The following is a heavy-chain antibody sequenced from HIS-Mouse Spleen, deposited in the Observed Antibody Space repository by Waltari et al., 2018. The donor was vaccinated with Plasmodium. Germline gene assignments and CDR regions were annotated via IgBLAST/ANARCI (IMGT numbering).Heavy chain of an antibody. CDR2: IKKDGSEK. J-gene: IGHJ2*01. CDR1: GFTFSSYW. Sequence: EVQLVESGGGLVQPGGSLRLSCAASGFTFSSYWMSWVRQAPGKGWEWVGNIKKDGSEKYYVDSVKGRFTISRDNAKNSLYLQMNSLRAEGTAVYYCASSWYWYFDLWGRGTLVTVSS. CDR3: ASSWYWYFDL. D-gene: IGHD6-13*01. V-gene: IGHV3-7*01.